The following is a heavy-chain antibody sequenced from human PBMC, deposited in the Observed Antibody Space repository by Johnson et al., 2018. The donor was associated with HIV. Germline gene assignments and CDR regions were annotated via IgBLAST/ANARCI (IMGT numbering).Heavy chain of an antibody. Sequence: QVQLVESGGGVVQPGRSLRLSCAASGFTFSSYAMHWVRQAPGKGLEWVAVISYDGGNKYYADSVKRRFTISRDNSKNTLYLQMNSLRAEDTAVYYCARDPYGTGPYVAFDIWGQGTMVTVSS. CDR2: ISYDGGNK. V-gene: IGHV3-30*04. D-gene: IGHD3-10*01. CDR1: GFTFSSYA. CDR3: ARDPYGTGPYVAFDI. J-gene: IGHJ3*02.